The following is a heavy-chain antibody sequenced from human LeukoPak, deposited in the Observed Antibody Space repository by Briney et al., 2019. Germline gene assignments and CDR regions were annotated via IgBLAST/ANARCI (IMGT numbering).Heavy chain of an antibody. Sequence: ASVKVSCKASGYTFTRYDINWVRQGTGQGLEWMGWMNPKSGNTGNAQKFQGRVTMTRDTSISTAYMELSSLRSEDTAVYYCARLPPYCSSTSCPDPNYYYYYMDVWGKGTTVTVSS. V-gene: IGHV1-8*01. CDR2: MNPKSGNT. CDR3: ARLPPYCSSTSCPDPNYYYYYMDV. D-gene: IGHD2-2*01. CDR1: GYTFTRYD. J-gene: IGHJ6*03.